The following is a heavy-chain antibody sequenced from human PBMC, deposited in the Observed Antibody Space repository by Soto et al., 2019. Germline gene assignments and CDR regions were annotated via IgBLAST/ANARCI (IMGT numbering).Heavy chain of an antibody. CDR2: ISAYSGNT. V-gene: IGHV1-18*04. D-gene: IGHD4-17*01. CDR1: GYTFTTYG. CDR3: ARVVKAGDYGDYGRYYFDY. Sequence: QVQLVQSGAEVKKPGASVKVSCKASGYTFTTYGITWVRQAPGQGLEWMGWISAYSGNTNYAQKLPGRLTVTTDASTTAASMDLRSLRSDDTAVYYCARVVKAGDYGDYGRYYFDYWGHGTLVTVSS. J-gene: IGHJ4*01.